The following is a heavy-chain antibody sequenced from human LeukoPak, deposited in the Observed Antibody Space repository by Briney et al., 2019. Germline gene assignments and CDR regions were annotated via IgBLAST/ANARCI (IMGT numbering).Heavy chain of an antibody. Sequence: GGSLRLSCTASGFTFSSYWMNWARQAPGEGLEWVANIKQDGSEKYYVDSVKGRFTISRDNAKKSLYLQMNSLRAEDTAVYYCARETEMANLDYWGQGTLVTVSS. CDR2: IKQDGSEK. CDR3: ARETEMANLDY. D-gene: IGHD5-24*01. V-gene: IGHV3-7*04. CDR1: GFTFSSYW. J-gene: IGHJ4*02.